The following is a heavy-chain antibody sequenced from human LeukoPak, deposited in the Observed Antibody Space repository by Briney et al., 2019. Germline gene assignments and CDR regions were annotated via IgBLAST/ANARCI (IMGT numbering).Heavy chain of an antibody. CDR3: AREGIAAAGTLLDY. CDR2: IIPILGIA. D-gene: IGHD6-13*01. J-gene: IGHJ4*02. CDR1: GGTFSSYT. V-gene: IGHV1-69*04. Sequence: SVKVSCKASGGTFSSYTISWVRQAPGQGLEWMGRIIPILGIANYAQKFQGRVTITADKSTSTAYMELSSLRSEDTAVYYCAREGIAAAGTLLDYWGQGTLVAVSS.